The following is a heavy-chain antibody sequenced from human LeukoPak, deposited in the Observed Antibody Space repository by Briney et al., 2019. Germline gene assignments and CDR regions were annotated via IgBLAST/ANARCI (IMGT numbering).Heavy chain of an antibody. Sequence: GESLKISCRGSGYSFTSYWIGWVRQMPGKGLEWMGIIYPGDSDTRYSPSFQGQVTISADKSISTAYLQWSSLKASDTAMYYCARLKPAAIGRTLNYYGMYVWGQGTTVTVSS. CDR3: ARLKPAAIGRTLNYYGMYV. CDR2: IYPGDSDT. J-gene: IGHJ6*02. D-gene: IGHD2-2*02. V-gene: IGHV5-51*01. CDR1: GYSFTSYW.